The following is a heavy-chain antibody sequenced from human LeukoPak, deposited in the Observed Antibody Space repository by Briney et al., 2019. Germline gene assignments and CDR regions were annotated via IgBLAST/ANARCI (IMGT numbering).Heavy chain of an antibody. CDR2: VSYDGSKK. V-gene: IGHV3-30*18. CDR1: GFTFSSYA. J-gene: IGHJ4*02. CDR3: AKLGFDSSGSHSLVDY. Sequence: GGSLRPSCAASGFTFSSYAMSWVRQPPGKGLEWVGFVSYDGSKKFYADFVKGRFSISRDNSKNTLYVQMNSLGAEDTALYYCAKLGFDSSGSHSLVDYWGQGTPVTVSS. D-gene: IGHD3-22*01.